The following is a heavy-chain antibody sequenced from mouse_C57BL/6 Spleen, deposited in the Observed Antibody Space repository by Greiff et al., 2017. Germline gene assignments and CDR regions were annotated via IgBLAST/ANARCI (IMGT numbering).Heavy chain of an antibody. CDR1: GYTFTSYW. Sequence: QVQLQQPGAELVKPGASVKLSCKASGYTFTSYWMQWVKQRPGQGLEWIGEIDPADSYTNYTQKFKGKATLTVDTSSSTAYLQLSSLTSEDSAVYYCAVTTVVARGGFDYWGQGTTRTVSS. D-gene: IGHD1-1*01. CDR2: IDPADSYT. J-gene: IGHJ2*01. V-gene: IGHV1-50*01. CDR3: AVTTVVARGGFDY.